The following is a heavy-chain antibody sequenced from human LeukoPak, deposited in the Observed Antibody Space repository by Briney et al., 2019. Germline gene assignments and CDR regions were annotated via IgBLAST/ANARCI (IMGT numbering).Heavy chain of an antibody. Sequence: SETLSVTCTVSGGSISSGDYYWSWIRQPPGKGLEWIGYIYYSGSTYYNPSLKSRVTISVDTSKNQFSLKLSSVIAADTAVYYCARVYGSGRYYYYGMDVWGKGTTVTVSS. CDR1: GGSISSGDYY. V-gene: IGHV4-30-4*01. CDR2: IYYSGST. D-gene: IGHD3-10*01. J-gene: IGHJ6*04. CDR3: ARVYGSGRYYYYGMDV.